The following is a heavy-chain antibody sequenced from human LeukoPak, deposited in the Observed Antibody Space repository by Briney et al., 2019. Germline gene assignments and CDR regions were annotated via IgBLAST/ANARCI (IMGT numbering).Heavy chain of an antibody. D-gene: IGHD1-26*01. Sequence: SVKVSCKASGGTFSSYAISWVRQAPGQGFEWMGGIIPIFGTANYAQKFQGRVTITADESTSTAYMELSSLRSEDTAVYYCASRPMRYSGSYLDYWGQGTLVTVSS. CDR1: GGTFSSYA. J-gene: IGHJ4*02. CDR3: ASRPMRYSGSYLDY. CDR2: IIPIFGTA. V-gene: IGHV1-69*13.